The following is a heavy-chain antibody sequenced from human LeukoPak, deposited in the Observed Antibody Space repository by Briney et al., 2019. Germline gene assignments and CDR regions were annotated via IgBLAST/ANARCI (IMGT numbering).Heavy chain of an antibody. V-gene: IGHV4-39*07. D-gene: IGHD6-13*01. CDR1: GGSISSSSYY. CDR3: ARALRSSHFDY. Sequence: SETLSLTCTVSGGSISSSSYYWGWIRQPSGKGLEWIGSIYYSGSTYYNPSLKSRVTISVDTSKNQFSLKLSSVTAADTAVYYCARALRSSHFDYWGQGTLVTVSS. J-gene: IGHJ4*02. CDR2: IYYSGST.